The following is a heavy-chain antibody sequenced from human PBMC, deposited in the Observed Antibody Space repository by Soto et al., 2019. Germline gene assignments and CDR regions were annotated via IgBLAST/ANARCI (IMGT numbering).Heavy chain of an antibody. CDR1: GYSFPNYW. V-gene: IGHV5-51*01. D-gene: IGHD3-22*01. J-gene: IGHJ6*02. CDR2: IYPGDSAT. CDR3: ARPLRAESSGYGMDV. Sequence: GGSLKISCVGSGYSFPNYWIAWVRQMPGKGLEWMGIIYPGDSATRYSPSFEGRVTMSVDKSTSTAYLQWISLKASDTAMYYCARPLRAESSGYGMDVWGQGTTVTVSS.